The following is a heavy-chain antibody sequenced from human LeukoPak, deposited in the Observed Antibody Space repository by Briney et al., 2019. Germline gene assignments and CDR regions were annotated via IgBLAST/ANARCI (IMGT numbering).Heavy chain of an antibody. J-gene: IGHJ4*02. Sequence: NPGGSLRLSCAASGFTFSSYSMNWVRQAPGKGLEWVSSISSSSSYIYYADSVKGRFTISRDNAKNSLYLQMNSLRAEDTAVYYCARVEGDSVYPDFDYWGQGTLVTVSS. D-gene: IGHD2-8*01. CDR1: GFTFSSYS. V-gene: IGHV3-21*01. CDR2: ISSSSSYI. CDR3: ARVEGDSVYPDFDY.